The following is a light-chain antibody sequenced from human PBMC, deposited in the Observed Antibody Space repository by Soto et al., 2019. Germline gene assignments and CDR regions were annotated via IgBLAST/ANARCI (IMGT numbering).Light chain of an antibody. CDR1: QSVSSN. CDR2: GAF. V-gene: IGKV3-15*01. Sequence: EIVMTHAPVTLAVSPGEIATLSSRASQSVSSNLAWYQQKPGQAPSLLIYGAFTRATGIPARFSGTGSGTEFTLTISSLQSEDFALYYCQQYNDWPLTFGQGTKVDIK. J-gene: IGKJ1*01. CDR3: QQYNDWPLT.